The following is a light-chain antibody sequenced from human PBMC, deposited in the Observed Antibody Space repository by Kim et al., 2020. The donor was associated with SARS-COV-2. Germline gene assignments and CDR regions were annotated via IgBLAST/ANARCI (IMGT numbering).Light chain of an antibody. CDR1: SCCIASNY. Sequence: GKTVTISCPRSSCCIASNYVQLYQPRPGSAPTTVFYDDNQIPSGVPDRFSGSIDSSSISASLSISGLKTEDEAHYYCQSYDSNNAVFGGGTQLTVL. J-gene: IGLJ7*01. CDR2: DDN. V-gene: IGLV6-57*03. CDR3: QSYDSNNAV.